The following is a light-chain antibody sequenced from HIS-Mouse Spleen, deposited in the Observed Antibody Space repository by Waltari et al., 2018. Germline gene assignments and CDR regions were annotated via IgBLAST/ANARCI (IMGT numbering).Light chain of an antibody. CDR2: KAS. J-gene: IGKJ2*01. Sequence: DIQMTQSPSTLSASVGDRVTITCRASQSISSWLAWYQQQPGKAPKRLIYKASRLESGVPSRFSGSGSGTEFTLTISSLQPDDFATYYCQQYNSYSRYTFGQGTKLEIK. CDR3: QQYNSYSRYT. CDR1: QSISSW. V-gene: IGKV1-5*03.